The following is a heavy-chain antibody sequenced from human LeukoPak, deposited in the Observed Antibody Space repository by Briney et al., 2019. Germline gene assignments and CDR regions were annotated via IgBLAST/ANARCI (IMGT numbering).Heavy chain of an antibody. D-gene: IGHD2-15*01. V-gene: IGHV1-69*04. J-gene: IGHJ3*02. CDR3: ARDLGEVVAPSPRHAFDI. Sequence: ASVKVSCKASGGTFSSYAISWVPQAPGQGLEWMGRIIPILGIANYAQKFQGRVTITADKSTSTAYMELSSLRSEDTAVYYCARDLGEVVAPSPRHAFDIWGQGTMVTVSS. CDR2: IIPILGIA. CDR1: GGTFSSYA.